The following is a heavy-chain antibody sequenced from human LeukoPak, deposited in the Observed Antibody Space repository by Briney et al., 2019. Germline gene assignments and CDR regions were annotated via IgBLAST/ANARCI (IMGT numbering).Heavy chain of an antibody. D-gene: IGHD3-22*01. CDR2: INPKSGDT. Sequence: ASVKVSCKASGYTFIDCYIHWVRQAPGQGLEWMGWINPKSGDTKYAPKFQGRVTMTRDTSIRTAYMDVSSLRYDDTAVYYCASEYYYDRSGANAFDIWGQRTMVTVS. CDR1: GYTFIDCY. CDR3: ASEYYYDRSGANAFDI. J-gene: IGHJ3*02. V-gene: IGHV1-2*02.